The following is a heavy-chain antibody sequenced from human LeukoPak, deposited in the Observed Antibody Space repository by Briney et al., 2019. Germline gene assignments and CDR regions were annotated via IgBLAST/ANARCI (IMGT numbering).Heavy chain of an antibody. D-gene: IGHD5-12*01. CDR2: LSYNGNNK. CDR1: GFTFTDFA. J-gene: IGHJ3*01. Sequence: PGTSLRLSCAASGFTFTDFAFHWVRQAPGKGLEWVALLSYNGNNKYYADSLKGRFTISRDTSKSTLYLQMNSLRAEDTALYYCARWSKWSHDYSDAFDVWGHGTMVIVSS. V-gene: IGHV3-30-3*01. CDR3: ARWSKWSHDYSDAFDV.